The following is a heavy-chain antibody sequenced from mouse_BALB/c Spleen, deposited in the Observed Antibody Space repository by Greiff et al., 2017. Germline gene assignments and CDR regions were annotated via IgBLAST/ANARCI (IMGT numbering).Heavy chain of an antibody. J-gene: IGHJ4*01. Sequence: EVQLQQSGPELVKPGASVKISCKTSGYTFTEYTMHWVKQSHGKSLEWIGRINPNNGGTSYNQKFKGKATLTVDKSSSTAYMELRSLTSEDSAVYYCARTEYRYDDVAYAMDYWGQGTSVTVSS. CDR2: INPNNGGT. V-gene: IGHV1-22*01. CDR1: GYTFTEYT. D-gene: IGHD2-14*01. CDR3: ARTEYRYDDVAYAMDY.